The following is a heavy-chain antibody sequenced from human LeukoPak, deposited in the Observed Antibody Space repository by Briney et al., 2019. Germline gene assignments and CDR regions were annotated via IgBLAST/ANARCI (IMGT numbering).Heavy chain of an antibody. J-gene: IGHJ5*02. V-gene: IGHV1-46*01. CDR3: ARDNSVGDNAWWFDP. D-gene: IGHD1-26*01. Sequence: ASVKVFCKASGYTFTSYGISWVRQAPGQGLEWMGLINPTGGSTGYAQKFQGRVTMARDMSTSTDYMELSSLRSEDTAIYYCARDNSVGDNAWWFDPWGQGTLVTVSS. CDR2: INPTGGST. CDR1: GYTFTSYG.